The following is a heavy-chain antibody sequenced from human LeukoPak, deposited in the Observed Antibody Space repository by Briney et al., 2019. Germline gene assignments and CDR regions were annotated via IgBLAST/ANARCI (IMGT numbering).Heavy chain of an antibody. CDR2: ISGSGGST. CDR3: AKGGRITMIVVVITPMYYFDY. Sequence: GGSLRLSCAASGFTFSSYAMSWVRQAPGKGLEWVSAISGSGGSTYYADSVKGRFTISRDNSKNTLYPQMNSLRAEDTAVYYCAKGGRITMIVVVITPMYYFDYWGQGTLVTVSS. J-gene: IGHJ4*02. D-gene: IGHD3-22*01. V-gene: IGHV3-23*01. CDR1: GFTFSSYA.